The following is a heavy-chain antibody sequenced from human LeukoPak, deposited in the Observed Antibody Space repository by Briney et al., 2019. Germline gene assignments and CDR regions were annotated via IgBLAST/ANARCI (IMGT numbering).Heavy chain of an antibody. CDR3: ASCSGGSCYWFDP. D-gene: IGHD2-15*01. J-gene: IGHJ5*02. Sequence: SVKVSCKASGGTFSSYAISWVRQAPGQGLEWMGGIIPIFGTANYAQKFQGRVTITADEPTSTAYMELSSLRSEDTAVYYCASCSGGSCYWFDPWGHGTLVTVSS. CDR2: IIPIFGTA. V-gene: IGHV1-69*13. CDR1: GGTFSSYA.